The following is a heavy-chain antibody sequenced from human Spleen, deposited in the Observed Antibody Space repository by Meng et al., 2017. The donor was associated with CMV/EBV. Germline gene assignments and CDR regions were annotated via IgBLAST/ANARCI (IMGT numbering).Heavy chain of an antibody. CDR1: GFTFSRYG. CDR3: VKAIAVAGTDFDF. Sequence: GESLKISCAASGFTFSRYGMHWVRQAPGKGLEWVAFIPYDGTNEHYGDSVKGRFTVSRDNSKNTLYLQMNSVRPADTAIYYCVKAIAVAGTDFDFWGQGTLVTVSS. V-gene: IGHV3-30*02. D-gene: IGHD6-19*01. J-gene: IGHJ4*02. CDR2: IPYDGTNE.